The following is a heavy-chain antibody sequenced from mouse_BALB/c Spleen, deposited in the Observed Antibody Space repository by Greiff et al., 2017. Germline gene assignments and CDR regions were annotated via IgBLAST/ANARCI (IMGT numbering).Heavy chain of an antibody. J-gene: IGHJ4*01. Sequence: EVKVEESGGGLVKPGGSLKLSCAASGFTFSSYTMSWVRQTPEKRLEWVATISSGGGNTYYPDSVKGRFTISRDNAKNNLYLQMSSLRSEDTALYYCARFGTMITTYAMDYWGQGTSVTVSS. D-gene: IGHD2-4*01. CDR2: ISSGGGNT. V-gene: IGHV5-9*03. CDR3: ARFGTMITTYAMDY. CDR1: GFTFSSYT.